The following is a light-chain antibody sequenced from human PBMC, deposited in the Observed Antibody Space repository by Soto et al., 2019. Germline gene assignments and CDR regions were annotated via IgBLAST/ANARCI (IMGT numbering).Light chain of an antibody. Sequence: DIERSQKHSTRAASGGGRDIVACRASESISRWLAWYQQKPGKAPKLLIYKASSLESGVPSRFSVGGSGTEYNLTINCLQADDFATYYCQQHNSFSITVGQGTRLEIK. V-gene: IGKV1-5*03. CDR2: KAS. J-gene: IGKJ5*01. CDR3: QQHNSFSIT. CDR1: ESISRW.